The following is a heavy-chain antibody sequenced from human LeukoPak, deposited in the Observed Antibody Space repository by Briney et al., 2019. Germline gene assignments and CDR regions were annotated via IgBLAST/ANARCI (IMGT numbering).Heavy chain of an antibody. D-gene: IGHD6-19*01. J-gene: IGHJ4*02. Sequence: PSETLSLTCTVSGDSSTKFYWAWIRQSAGKGLEWIGRMYTTGSTKYSPSFESRVTMPRDASKNQFSLRLNSVTAADTAIYYCARIYSRGWSLDSWGPGTLVTVSS. CDR3: ARIYSRGWSLDS. CDR1: GDSSTKFY. CDR2: MYTTGST. V-gene: IGHV4-4*07.